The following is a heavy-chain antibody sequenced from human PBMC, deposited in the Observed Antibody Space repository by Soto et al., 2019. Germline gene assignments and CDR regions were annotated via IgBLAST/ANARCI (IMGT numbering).Heavy chain of an antibody. D-gene: IGHD3-3*01. CDR1: GFAFSNFA. CDR2: ITGSGKT. J-gene: IGHJ3*02. V-gene: IGHV3-23*01. CDR3: AKVLRFTERPNDGFDI. Sequence: EVQLLQSGGGLVQPGGSLRLSCAASGFAFSNFAMNWVRQTPTKGLEWVSGITGSGKTYYADSVKGRFTISRDNFKNTLNLQMDSVRAEDTALYYCAKVLRFTERPNDGFDIWGQGTVVTVSS.